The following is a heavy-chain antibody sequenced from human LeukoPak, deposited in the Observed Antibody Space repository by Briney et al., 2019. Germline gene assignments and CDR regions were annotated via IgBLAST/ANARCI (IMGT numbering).Heavy chain of an antibody. V-gene: IGHV3-23*01. CDR1: GFTFSRHA. CDR3: AKGPNDSSNYLFDY. J-gene: IGHJ4*02. D-gene: IGHD4-11*01. Sequence: AGGSLRLSCAASGFTFSRHAMSWVRRAPGKGLEWVSVIVGSGVDTYYADSVKGRFTISRDNSKNTLYVHMNSLAAEDTAVYYCAKGPNDSSNYLFDYWGQGTLVTVSS. CDR2: IVGSGVDT.